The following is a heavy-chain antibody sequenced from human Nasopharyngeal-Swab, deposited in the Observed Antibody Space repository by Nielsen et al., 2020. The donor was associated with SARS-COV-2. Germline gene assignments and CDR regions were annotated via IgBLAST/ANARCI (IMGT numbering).Heavy chain of an antibody. D-gene: IGHD3-16*01. J-gene: IGHJ4*02. CDR1: GFSFSTYW. Sequence: WGSLRLSCAASGFSFSTYWMHWVRHTPGQGLVWVSRLKTDGSDTMYADSVKGRFTISRDNAKNTMYLQMNSLREEDTALYYCARETSASGAYYFDFWGRGTRVTVSS. CDR2: LKTDGSDT. V-gene: IGHV3-74*03. CDR3: ARETSASGAYYFDF.